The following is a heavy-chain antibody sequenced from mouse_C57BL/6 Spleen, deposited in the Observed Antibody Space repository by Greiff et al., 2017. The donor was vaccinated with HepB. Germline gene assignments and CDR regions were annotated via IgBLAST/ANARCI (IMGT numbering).Heavy chain of an antibody. CDR2: ISYDGSN. V-gene: IGHV3-6*01. D-gene: IGHD2-4*01. Sequence: QLQQSGPGLVKPSQSLSLTCSVTGYSITSGYYWNWIRQFPGNKLEWMGYISYDGSNNYNPSLKNRISITRDTSKNQFFLKLNSVTTEDTATYYCAREGVYDYDGFDYWGQGTTLTVSS. CDR1: GYSITSGYY. J-gene: IGHJ2*01. CDR3: AREGVYDYDGFDY.